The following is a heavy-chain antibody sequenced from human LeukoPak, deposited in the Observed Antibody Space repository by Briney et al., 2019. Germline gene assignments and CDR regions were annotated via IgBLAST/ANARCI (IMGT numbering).Heavy chain of an antibody. D-gene: IGHD3-10*01. CDR1: GFTFSSYS. Sequence: GGSLRLSCAASGFTFSSYSMNWVRQAPGKGLEWVSSISSSSSYIYYADSVEGRFTISRDNAKNSLYLQMNSLRAEDTAVYYCARSAKYGSGSNWFDPWGQGTLVTVSS. V-gene: IGHV3-21*01. CDR2: ISSSSSYI. CDR3: ARSAKYGSGSNWFDP. J-gene: IGHJ5*02.